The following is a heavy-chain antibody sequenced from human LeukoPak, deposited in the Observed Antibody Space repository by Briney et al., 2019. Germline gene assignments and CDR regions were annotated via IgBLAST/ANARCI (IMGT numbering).Heavy chain of an antibody. D-gene: IGHD2-8*01. CDR2: ICHDGNT. V-gene: IGHV4-4*02. Sequence: KTSETLSLTCTVSGGSFSNSDWWIWVRQSPGKGLEWIGEICHDGNTYYNPSLASRATLSLDKSKTRFSLKLSSVTAADTAVFYCVTGCAVSCRDILQQWGRGTLVTVSS. CDR3: VTGCAVSCRDILQQ. J-gene: IGHJ1*01. CDR1: GGSFSNSDW.